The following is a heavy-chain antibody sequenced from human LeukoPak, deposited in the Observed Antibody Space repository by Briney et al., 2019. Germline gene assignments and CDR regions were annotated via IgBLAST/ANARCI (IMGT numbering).Heavy chain of an antibody. J-gene: IGHJ5*02. CDR3: ARANVLQWFGVPTNNWFDP. Sequence: ASVKVSCKASGYTFTGYFIHWVRQAPGQGLEWMGWINPNSGDTNYAQNFQGRVTMTRNTSISTAYMELSSLRSEDTAVYYCARANVLQWFGVPTNNWFDPWGQGTLVTVSS. V-gene: IGHV1-2*02. D-gene: IGHD3-10*01. CDR2: INPNSGDT. CDR1: GYTFTGYF.